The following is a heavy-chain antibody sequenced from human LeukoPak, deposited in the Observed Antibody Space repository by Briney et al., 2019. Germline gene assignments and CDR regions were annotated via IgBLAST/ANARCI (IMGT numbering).Heavy chain of an antibody. V-gene: IGHV5-51*01. CDR2: IYPGDSDT. CDR1: GSIFTSYW. J-gene: IGHJ4*02. CDR3: ARVYDSSGYYADY. Sequence: PGASLHISCNGSGSIFTSYWIGWVRQLPGKGLEWMGIIYPGDSDTRYSPSFQGQVTISADKSISTAYLQWSSLKASDTAMYYCARVYDSSGYYADYWGQGTLVTVSS. D-gene: IGHD3-22*01.